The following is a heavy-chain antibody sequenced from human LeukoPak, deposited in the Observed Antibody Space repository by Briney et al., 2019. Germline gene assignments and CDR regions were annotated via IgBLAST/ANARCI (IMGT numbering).Heavy chain of an antibody. Sequence: GGSLRLSCAASGFTFSSYEMNWVRQAPGKGMEWVSHISSSGSTIYYTDSVKGRFTISRDNPKNSLYLQMNSLRAEDTAIYYCARTVARIGYWGQGTLVTVSS. CDR2: ISSSGSTI. CDR1: GFTFSSYE. CDR3: ARTVARIGY. D-gene: IGHD4-23*01. V-gene: IGHV3-48*03. J-gene: IGHJ4*02.